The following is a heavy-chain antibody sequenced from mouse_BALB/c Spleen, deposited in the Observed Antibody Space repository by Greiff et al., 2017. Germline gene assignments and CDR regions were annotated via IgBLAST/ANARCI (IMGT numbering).Heavy chain of an antibody. CDR1: GYTFTSYW. Sequence: VQLVESGAELAKPGASVKMSCKASGYTFTSYWMHWVKQRPGQGLEWIGYINPSTGYTEYNQKFKDKATLTADKSSSTAYMQLSSLTSEDSAVYYCARSTMITNYAMDYWGQGTSVTVSS. CDR3: ARSTMITNYAMDY. J-gene: IGHJ4*01. D-gene: IGHD2-4*01. V-gene: IGHV1-7*01. CDR2: INPSTGYT.